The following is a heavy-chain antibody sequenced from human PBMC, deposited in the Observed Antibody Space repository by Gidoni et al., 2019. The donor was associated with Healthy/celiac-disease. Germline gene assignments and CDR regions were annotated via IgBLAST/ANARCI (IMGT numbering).Heavy chain of an antibody. J-gene: IGHJ4*02. Sequence: VQLVEPGGGLVQPGGSLRLSCAASGFTFSSYAMSCVRQAPGKGLEWVSAISGSGGSTYYADSVKGRFTISRDNSKNTLYLKMNSLRAEDTAVYYCAKDCNYYDSSGYYEGPFDYWGQGTLVTVSS. CDR2: ISGSGGST. D-gene: IGHD3-22*01. V-gene: IGHV3-23*04. CDR1: GFTFSSYA. CDR3: AKDCNYYDSSGYYEGPFDY.